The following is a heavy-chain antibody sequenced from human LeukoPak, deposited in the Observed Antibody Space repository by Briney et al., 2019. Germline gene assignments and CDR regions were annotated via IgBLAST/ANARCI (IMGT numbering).Heavy chain of an antibody. D-gene: IGHD3-22*01. CDR1: GFTFSSYW. Sequence: GGSLRLSCAASGFTFSSYWMSWVRQAPGKGREWVANIKQDGSEKYYVDSVKGRFTISRDNAKNSLYLQMNSLRAEDTAVYYCARVGFDYYDSTADWYFDLWGRGTLVTVSS. CDR3: ARVGFDYYDSTADWYFDL. J-gene: IGHJ2*01. CDR2: IKQDGSEK. V-gene: IGHV3-7*01.